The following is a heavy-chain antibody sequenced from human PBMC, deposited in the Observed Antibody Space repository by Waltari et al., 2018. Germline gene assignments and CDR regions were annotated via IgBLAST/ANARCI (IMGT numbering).Heavy chain of an antibody. CDR2: VYPGDSDT. D-gene: IGHD1-26*01. J-gene: IGHJ4*02. CDR3: VRRSRQWESPFDF. Sequence: VQLVQSGAEVKKPGESLKISCTGSGYNFSNYWLGWVRQTPGKGLEWMGLVYPGDSDTKYSPSFRGQVTISSDRSVTTAFLQWGRLRASDSGMYYCVRRSRQWESPFDFWGQGTLVSVSS. V-gene: IGHV5-51*01. CDR1: GYNFSNYW.